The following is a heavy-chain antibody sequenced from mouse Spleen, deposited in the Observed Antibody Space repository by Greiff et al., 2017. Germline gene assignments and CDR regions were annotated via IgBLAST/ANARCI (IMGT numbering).Heavy chain of an antibody. J-gene: IGHJ2*01. D-gene: IGHD1-1*01. CDR2: ISSGSSTI. CDR3: ARLTTVVADY. CDR1: GFTFSDYG. V-gene: IGHV5-17*01. Sequence: VQLKESGGGLVKPGGSLKLSCAASGFTFSDYGMHWVRQAPEKGLEWVAYISSGSSTIYYADTVKGRFTISRDNAKNTLFLQMTSLRSEDTAMYYCARLTTVVADYWGQGTTLTVSS.